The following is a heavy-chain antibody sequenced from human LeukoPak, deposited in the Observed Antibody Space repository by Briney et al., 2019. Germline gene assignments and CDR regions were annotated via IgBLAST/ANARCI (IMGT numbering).Heavy chain of an antibody. J-gene: IGHJ4*02. D-gene: IGHD3-3*01. Sequence: PGGSLRLSCAASGFTFSTYNMNWVRQAPGKGLEWVSSITSSSSYTFYADSVKGRFTIARDNAKNSVYLEMNSLRADDTAVYYCARSARLMKGVVEVTALDDWGQGTLVTVSS. CDR2: ITSSSSYT. CDR1: GFTFSTYN. CDR3: ARSARLMKGVVEVTALDD. V-gene: IGHV3-21*01.